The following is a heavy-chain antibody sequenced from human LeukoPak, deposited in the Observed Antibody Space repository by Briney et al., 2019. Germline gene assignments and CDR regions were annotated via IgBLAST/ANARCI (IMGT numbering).Heavy chain of an antibody. D-gene: IGHD1-26*01. CDR3: ARHRSPRQPLYDY. Sequence: SQTLSLTCTVSGGSTSSGGYYWSWIRQPPGKGLEWIGYIYHSGSTYYNPSLKSRVTKSVDRSKNQFSLKLSSVTAADTAVYYCARHRSPRQPLYDYWGQGTLVTVSS. CDR2: IYHSGST. V-gene: IGHV4-30-2*01. CDR1: GGSTSSGGYY. J-gene: IGHJ4*02.